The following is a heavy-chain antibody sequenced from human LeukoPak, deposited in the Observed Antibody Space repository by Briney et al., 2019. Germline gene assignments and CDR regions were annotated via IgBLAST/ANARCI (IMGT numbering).Heavy chain of an antibody. CDR2: IRSSGSYI. CDR3: ARETEAYYYGSGSYYYYYYYGMDV. D-gene: IGHD3-10*01. Sequence: GGSLRLSCAASGFTFSSFSMNWVRQAPGKGLEWVSSIRSSGSYIYYADSVKGRFTISRDNAKNSLYLQMNSLRAEDTAVYYCARETEAYYYGSGSYYYYYYYGMDVWGQGTTVTVSS. J-gene: IGHJ6*02. CDR1: GFTFSSFS. V-gene: IGHV3-21*01.